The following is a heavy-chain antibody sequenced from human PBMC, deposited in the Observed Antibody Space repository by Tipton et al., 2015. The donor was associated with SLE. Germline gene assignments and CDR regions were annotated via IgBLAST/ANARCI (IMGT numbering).Heavy chain of an antibody. V-gene: IGHV3-30*09. CDR3: ARALSIAAHLDY. CDR1: GFTFSSYA. D-gene: IGHD6-6*01. Sequence: SLRLSCAASGFTFSSYAMHWVRQAPGKGLEWVAVISYDGGNKYYADSVKGRFAISRDNSKNTLYLQMNSLRAEDTAVYYCARALSIAAHLDYWGQGTLVTVSS. CDR2: ISYDGGNK. J-gene: IGHJ4*02.